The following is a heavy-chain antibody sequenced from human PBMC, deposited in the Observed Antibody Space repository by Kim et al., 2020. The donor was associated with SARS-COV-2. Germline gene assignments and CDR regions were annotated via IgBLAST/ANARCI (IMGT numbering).Heavy chain of an antibody. D-gene: IGHD1-26*01. CDR3: ARGRKGSGSYLGGY. V-gene: IGHV3-11*01. CDR1: GFAFSDYS. J-gene: IGHJ4*02. Sequence: GGSLRLSCAASGFAFSDYSMSWIRQAPGKGLEWVSYISSSSGTTIYYADSVKGRFTISRDNAKNSLYLQMNSLRAEDTAVYYCARGRKGSGSYLGGYWGQGTLVTVSA. CDR2: ISSSSGTTI.